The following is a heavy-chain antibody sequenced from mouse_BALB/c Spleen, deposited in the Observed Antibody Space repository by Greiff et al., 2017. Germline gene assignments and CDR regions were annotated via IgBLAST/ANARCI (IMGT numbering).Heavy chain of an antibody. CDR1: GYTFTDYA. Sequence: QVQLKQSGAELVRPGVSVKISCKGSGYTFTDYAMHWVKQSHAKSLEWIGVISTYYGDASYNQKFKGKATMTVDKSSSTAYMELARLTSEDTAVYYCAAYYGNYWYFDVWGAGTTVTVSS. CDR2: ISTYYGDA. V-gene: IGHV1-67*01. D-gene: IGHD2-10*01. J-gene: IGHJ1*01. CDR3: AAYYGNYWYFDV.